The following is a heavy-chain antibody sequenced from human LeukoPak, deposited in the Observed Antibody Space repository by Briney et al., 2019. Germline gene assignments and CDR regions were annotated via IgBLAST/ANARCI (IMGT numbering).Heavy chain of an antibody. V-gene: IGHV3-66*01. CDR1: GFTVSTNY. CDR2: IYTGGST. J-gene: IGHJ4*02. D-gene: IGHD2-15*01. CDR3: ARDCCSGGGPLDI. Sequence: GGSLRLSCAVSGFTVSTNYMSWVRQAPGKGLESVSFIYTGGSTHYADSVKGRFTISRDTSKNTLYLQMNSLRAEDTAVYYCARDCCSGGGPLDIWGQGTLVTVSS.